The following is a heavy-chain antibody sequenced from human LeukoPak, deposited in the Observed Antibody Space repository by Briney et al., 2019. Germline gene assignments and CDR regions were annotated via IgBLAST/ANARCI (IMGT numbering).Heavy chain of an antibody. J-gene: IGHJ4*02. V-gene: IGHV4-30-2*01. CDR1: GGSISSGGYS. Sequence: SETLSLTCAVSGGSISSGGYSWSWIRQPPGQGLEWIGYIYHSGSTYYNPSLKSRVTISVDRSKNQFSLKLSSVTAADTAVYYCARSRRYCSGGSCLNTQGFDYWGQGTLVTVSS. CDR2: IYHSGST. CDR3: ARSRRYCSGGSCLNTQGFDY. D-gene: IGHD2-15*01.